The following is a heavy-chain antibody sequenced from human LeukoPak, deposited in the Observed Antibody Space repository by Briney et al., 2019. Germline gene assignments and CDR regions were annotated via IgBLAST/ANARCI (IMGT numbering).Heavy chain of an antibody. Sequence: SETLSLTCTVSGGSISSYYWSWIRQPPGKGLEWIGYIYYSGSTNYNPSLKSLVTISVDTSKNQFSLKLSSVTAADTAVYYCERDAGYYGSGSLDVWGKGTTVTVSS. V-gene: IGHV4-59*01. CDR1: GGSISSYY. CDR3: ERDAGYYGSGSLDV. CDR2: IYYSGST. D-gene: IGHD3-10*01. J-gene: IGHJ6*04.